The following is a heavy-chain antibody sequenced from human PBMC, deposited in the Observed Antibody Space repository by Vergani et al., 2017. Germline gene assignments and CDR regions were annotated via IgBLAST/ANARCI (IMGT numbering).Heavy chain of an antibody. CDR1: GGSISSYY. V-gene: IGHV4-59*01. J-gene: IGHJ5*02. CDR2: IYYSGST. Sequence: QVQLQQWGAGLVKPSETLSLTCTVSGGSISSYYWSWIRQPPGKGLEWIGYIYYSGSTNYNPSLKSRVTISVDTSKNQFSLKLSSVTAADTAVYYCARDSGTLGSGWCRFDPWGQGTLVTVSS. D-gene: IGHD6-19*01. CDR3: ARDSGTLGSGWCRFDP.